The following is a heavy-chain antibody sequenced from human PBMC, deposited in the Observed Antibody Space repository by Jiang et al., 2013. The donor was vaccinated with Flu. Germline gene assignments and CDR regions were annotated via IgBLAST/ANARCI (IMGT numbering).Heavy chain of an antibody. CDR3: ARDQDHLAIHCFGY. CDR1: GFILSNYV. D-gene: IGHD1-14*01. J-gene: IGHJ4*02. V-gene: IGHV3-30*03. Sequence: SCVASGFILSNYVVHWVRQAPGKGLEWVALVSYDGNIKYYAESVTGRFTISRDNSRNTLDLQMNSLRADDTAVYYCARDQDHLAIHCFGYWGQGTLVTVSS. CDR2: VSYDGNIK.